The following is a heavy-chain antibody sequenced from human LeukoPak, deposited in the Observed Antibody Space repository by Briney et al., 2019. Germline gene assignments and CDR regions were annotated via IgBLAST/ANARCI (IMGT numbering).Heavy chain of an antibody. CDR1: GFTFSSYG. J-gene: IGHJ1*01. D-gene: IGHD4-23*01. CDR2: IWYDGSNK. CDR3: ASRPPIYGGNLTARVGFQH. V-gene: IGHV3-33*01. Sequence: PGGSLRLSCAASGFTFSSYGMHWVRQAPGKGLEWVAVIWYDGSNKYYADSVKGRFTISRDNSKNTLYLQMNSLRAEDTAVYYCASRPPIYGGNLTARVGFQHWGQGTLVTVSS.